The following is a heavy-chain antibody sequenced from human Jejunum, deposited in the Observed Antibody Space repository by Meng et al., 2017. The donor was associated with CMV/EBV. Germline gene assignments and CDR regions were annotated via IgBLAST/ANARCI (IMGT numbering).Heavy chain of an antibody. D-gene: IGHD1-7*01. J-gene: IGHJ4*02. Sequence: VPGGSIRSSGFYWGWVRQLPGGGLEWFGSIFFDGTTYYNPSLRSRVTISIDTSKNQFSLRLSSVTAADTAVYFCARRNNWNYEIDYWGQGTLVTVSS. CDR3: ARRNNWNYEIDY. CDR1: GGSIRSSGFY. CDR2: IFFDGTT. V-gene: IGHV4-39*07.